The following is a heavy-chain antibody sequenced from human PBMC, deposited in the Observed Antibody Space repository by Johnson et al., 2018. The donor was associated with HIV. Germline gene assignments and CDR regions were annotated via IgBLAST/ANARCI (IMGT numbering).Heavy chain of an antibody. D-gene: IGHD2-8*02. J-gene: IGHJ3*02. V-gene: IGHV3-74*01. Sequence: EVQLVESGGGLIQPGGSLRLSCEVSGFTISTFWMHWVRQVTGKGLMWVSRISGDGSSSSYADSVKGRFTISRDNAKNSLYLQMNSLRAEDTALYYCARDLAYGDIVLVSAFDIWGQGTMVTVSS. CDR2: ISGDGSSS. CDR1: GFTISTFW. CDR3: ARDLAYGDIVLVSAFDI.